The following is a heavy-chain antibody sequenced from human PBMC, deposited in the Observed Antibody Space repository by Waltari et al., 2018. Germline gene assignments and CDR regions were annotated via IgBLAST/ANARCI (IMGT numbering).Heavy chain of an antibody. CDR1: GGSISSYY. CDR3: ARGSQYYDFWSGYPPQYYMDV. D-gene: IGHD3-3*01. Sequence: QVQLQESGPGLVKPSETLSLTCTVSGGSISSYYWSWIRQPPGKGLEWIGYIYYSGSTNYNPSLKSRVTISVDTSKNQFSLKLSSVTAADTAVYYCARGSQYYDFWSGYPPQYYMDVWGKGTTVTVSS. V-gene: IGHV4-59*01. J-gene: IGHJ6*03. CDR2: IYYSGST.